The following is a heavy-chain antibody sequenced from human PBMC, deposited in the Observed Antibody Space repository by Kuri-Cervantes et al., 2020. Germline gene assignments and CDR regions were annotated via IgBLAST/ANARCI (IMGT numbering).Heavy chain of an antibody. CDR2: INPNSGGT. CDR3: ARGGLSGWFFLGGVYFDY. D-gene: IGHD6-19*01. V-gene: IGHV1-2*02. CDR1: GYTFTGYY. J-gene: IGHJ4*02. Sequence: ASVKVSCKSSGYTFTGYYMHWVRQGPGQGLEWMGWINPNSGGTNYAQKFQGRVTMTRDTSISTAYMELCRLGSDDTAVYYWARGGLSGWFFLGGVYFDYWVQGNLVNVSS.